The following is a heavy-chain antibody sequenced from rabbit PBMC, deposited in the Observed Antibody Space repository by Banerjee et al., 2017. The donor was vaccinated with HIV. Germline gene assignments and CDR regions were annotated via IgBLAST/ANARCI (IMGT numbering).Heavy chain of an antibody. CDR2: IGGGGFNI. D-gene: IGHD7-1*01. CDR3: ARLHSTDYYFNL. Sequence: QSLEESGGGLVQPEGSLTLTCTASGFSFSGGYYMCWVRQAPGKGLEWIGCIGGGGFNIYYATWAKGRFTISKTSSTTVTLQMTSLTAADTATYFCARLHSTDYYFNLWGPGTLVTVS. J-gene: IGHJ4*01. CDR1: GFSFSGGYY. V-gene: IGHV1S40*01.